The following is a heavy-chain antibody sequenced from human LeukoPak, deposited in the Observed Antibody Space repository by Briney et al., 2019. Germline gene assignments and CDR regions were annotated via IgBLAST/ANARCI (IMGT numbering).Heavy chain of an antibody. J-gene: IGHJ4*02. Sequence: ASVKVSCKTSGYTFTGYYMHWVRQAPGQGLGWMGWINPNSGGTNYAQKFQGRVTMTRDTSISTAYMELSRLRSDDTAVYYCARSLALDIVAFFDYWGQGTLVTVSS. D-gene: IGHD2-2*03. CDR3: ARSLALDIVAFFDY. CDR1: GYTFTGYY. V-gene: IGHV1-2*02. CDR2: INPNSGGT.